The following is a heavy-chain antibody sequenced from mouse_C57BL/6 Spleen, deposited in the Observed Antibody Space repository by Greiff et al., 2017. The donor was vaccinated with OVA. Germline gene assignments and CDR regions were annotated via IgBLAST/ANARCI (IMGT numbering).Heavy chain of an antibody. CDR3: ARRAGSSGYYFDY. Sequence: DVQLQESGPELVKPGASVKIPCKASGYTFTDYNMDWVQQSHGKSLEWIGDINPNNGGTIYNQKFKGKATLTVDTSSSTTCMELRNLTSYDTAVYYCARRAGSSGYYFDYWGQGTTLTVSS. CDR1: GYTFTDYN. V-gene: IGHV1-18*01. D-gene: IGHD3-2*02. J-gene: IGHJ2*01. CDR2: INPNNGGT.